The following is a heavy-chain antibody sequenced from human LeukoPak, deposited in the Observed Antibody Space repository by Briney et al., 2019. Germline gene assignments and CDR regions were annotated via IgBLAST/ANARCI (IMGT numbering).Heavy chain of an antibody. CDR3: ARQNRARIAAAPIDY. V-gene: IGHV5-51*01. D-gene: IGHD6-13*01. Sequence: GESLKISCQGSGYSFINYWIGWVRQMPGKGLEWMGVIYPGDSDTRYSPSFQGQVTISADRSISTAYLQWSSLKASDTAMYYCARQNRARIAAAPIDYWGQGTLVTVSS. CDR2: IYPGDSDT. CDR1: GYSFINYW. J-gene: IGHJ4*02.